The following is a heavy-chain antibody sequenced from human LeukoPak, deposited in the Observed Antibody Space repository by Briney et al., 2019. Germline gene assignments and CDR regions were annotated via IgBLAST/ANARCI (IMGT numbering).Heavy chain of an antibody. CDR1: GFTFSNFD. J-gene: IGHJ4*02. D-gene: IGHD2-15*01. V-gene: IGHV3-30*02. Sequence: GGSLRLSCAASGFTFSNFDMHWVRQAPGKGLEWVAFIQYSGSKKYYVDSVEGRFTISRDNSKNTLYVQMNSLRTEDTAVYYCAKGGRHGHSSYERGYFDFWGRGTLVTVSS. CDR2: IQYSGSKK. CDR3: AKGGRHGHSSYERGYFDF.